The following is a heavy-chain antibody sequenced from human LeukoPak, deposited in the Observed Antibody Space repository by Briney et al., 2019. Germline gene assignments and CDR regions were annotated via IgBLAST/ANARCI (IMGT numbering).Heavy chain of an antibody. J-gene: IGHJ4*02. V-gene: IGHV1-2*02. CDR2: INPNSGGT. Sequence: ASVKVSCQASGYTFTGYYIHWVRKAPGQGLEWMGWINPNSGGTNYAQKFQGRVTMTRDTSISTAYMELSRLRSDGTAVYYCARSMDWENHSPLNPFDYWGQGTLVTVSS. CDR3: ARSMDWENHSPLNPFDY. D-gene: IGHD3/OR15-3a*01. CDR1: GYTFTGYY.